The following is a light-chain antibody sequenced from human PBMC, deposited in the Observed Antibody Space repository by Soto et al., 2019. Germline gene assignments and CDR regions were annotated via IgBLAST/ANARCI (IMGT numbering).Light chain of an antibody. CDR2: AAS. J-gene: IGKJ3*01. CDR3: QQADSFPFT. Sequence: DIQMTQSPSSVSASVGDRVTITCRASQGVSSWVAWYQLKPGKAPNLLIYAASSLQSGVPSRFSDSGSGTDFTLTISRLQPEDFATYYCQQADSFPFTFGPGTTVDIK. CDR1: QGVSSW. V-gene: IGKV1-12*01.